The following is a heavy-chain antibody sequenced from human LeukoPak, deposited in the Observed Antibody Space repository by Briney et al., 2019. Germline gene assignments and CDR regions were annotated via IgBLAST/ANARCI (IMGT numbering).Heavy chain of an antibody. CDR2: IYYSGST. CDR1: GGSISSYY. D-gene: IGHD6-13*01. Sequence: ASETLSLTCTVSGGSISSYYWSWIRQPPGKGLEWIGYIYYSGSTNYNPSLKSRVTISVDTSKNQFSLKLSSVTAADTAVYYCARGSSSWLGIDYWGQGTLVTVSS. J-gene: IGHJ4*02. CDR3: ARGSSSWLGIDY. V-gene: IGHV4-59*01.